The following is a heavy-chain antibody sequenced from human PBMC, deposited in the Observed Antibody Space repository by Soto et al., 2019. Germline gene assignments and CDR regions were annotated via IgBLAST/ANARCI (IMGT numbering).Heavy chain of an antibody. D-gene: IGHD6-19*01. Sequence: QLQLQESGPGLVKPSETLSLTCTVSGASIRSSAYWGWIRQPPGKGLEWIGSIYSIGNTYYNPSLXXGVTIPADTSKNQFSLTLISVTAADTAVYYCRRSSRYSTDVWGQGITVTVSS. V-gene: IGHV4-39*01. CDR2: IYSIGNT. J-gene: IGHJ6*02. CDR1: GASIRSSAY. CDR3: RRSSRYSTDV.